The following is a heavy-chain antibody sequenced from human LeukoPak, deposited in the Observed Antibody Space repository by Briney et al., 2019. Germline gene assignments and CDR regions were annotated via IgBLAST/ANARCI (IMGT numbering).Heavy chain of an antibody. D-gene: IGHD3-22*01. CDR1: GYTLTELS. V-gene: IGHV1-24*01. Sequence: GASVKVSCKVSGYTLTELSMHWVQQAPGKGLEWMGGFDPEDGETIYAQKFQGRVTMTEDTSTDTAYMELSSLRSEDTAVYYCATDDSSGSDYYYGMDVWGQGTTVTVSS. J-gene: IGHJ6*02. CDR3: ATDDSSGSDYYYGMDV. CDR2: FDPEDGET.